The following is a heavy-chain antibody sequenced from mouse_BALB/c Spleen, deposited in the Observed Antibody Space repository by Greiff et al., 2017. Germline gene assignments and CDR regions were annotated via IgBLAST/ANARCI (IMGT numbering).Heavy chain of an antibody. CDR3: ARDDYDGYYAMDY. CDR2: IYPGGGYT. J-gene: IGHJ4*01. D-gene: IGHD2-4*01. CDR1: GYTFTNYW. Sequence: QVQLQQPGAELVKPGASVKISCKASGYTFTNYWLGWVKQRPGHGLEWIGDIYPGGGYTNYNEKFKGKATLTADTSSSTAYMQLSSLTSEDSAVYFCARDDYDGYYAMDYWGQGTSVTVSS. V-gene: IGHV1-63*02.